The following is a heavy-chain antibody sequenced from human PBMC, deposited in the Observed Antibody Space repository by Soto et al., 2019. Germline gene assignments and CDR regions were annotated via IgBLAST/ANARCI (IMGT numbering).Heavy chain of an antibody. CDR1: GLAFSTYW. CDR3: ARPYDSSGSYLPFDY. V-gene: IGHV3-7*05. CDR2: TKPDETET. J-gene: IGHJ4*02. D-gene: IGHD3-22*01. Sequence: GGSLRLSCTTSGLAFSTYWMAWVRQAPGKGLEWVGNTKPDETETYYAGSVEGRFTISRDNAKSSLYMQMNSLRAEDTAVYYCARPYDSSGSYLPFDYWGQGTLVTVSS.